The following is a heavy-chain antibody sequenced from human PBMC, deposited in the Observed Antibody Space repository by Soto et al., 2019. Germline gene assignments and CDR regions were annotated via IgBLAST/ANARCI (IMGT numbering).Heavy chain of an antibody. V-gene: IGHV4-31*03. Sequence: QVQLQESGPGLVKPSQTLSLTCTVSGGSISSGGYYWSWIRQHPGKGLEWIGYIYYSGSTYYNPSLKSRVTISVDTSKNHFSLKLSSVTAADTAVYYCARSSTSANSFDYWGQGTLVTVSS. CDR1: GGSISSGGYY. J-gene: IGHJ4*02. CDR2: IYYSGST. CDR3: ARSSTSANSFDY. D-gene: IGHD2-2*01.